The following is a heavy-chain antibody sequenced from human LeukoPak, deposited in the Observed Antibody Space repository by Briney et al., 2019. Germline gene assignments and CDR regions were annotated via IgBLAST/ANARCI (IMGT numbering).Heavy chain of an antibody. CDR3: ARAFALYSAASGATFDI. J-gene: IGHJ3*02. V-gene: IGHV4-4*07. Sequence: SETLSLTCTVSGGSVSSYHWSWVRQTAGKGLEWIGRIYTNGNTNNNPSLKSRVTMSLDPSKNQFSMKLSSVTAADTAVYFCARAFALYSAASGATFDIWGQGTVATVSS. CDR2: IYTNGNT. D-gene: IGHD1-26*01. CDR1: GGSVSSYH.